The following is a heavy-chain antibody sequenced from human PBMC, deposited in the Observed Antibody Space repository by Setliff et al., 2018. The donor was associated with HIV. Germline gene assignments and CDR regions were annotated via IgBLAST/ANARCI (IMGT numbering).Heavy chain of an antibody. CDR3: TRGQDVVVLSPTGSDAFDI. V-gene: IGHV3-23*01. CDR2: ISGSGGTT. CDR1: GFTFSTYA. Sequence: GSLRLSCAASGFTFSTYAMSWVRQAPGKGLEWVSAISGSGGTTYYADSVKGRFTFSRDNSKNTLYLQMNSLRAEDTAVYYCTRGQDVVVLSPTGSDAFDIWGRGTMVTVSS. D-gene: IGHD2-15*01. J-gene: IGHJ3*02.